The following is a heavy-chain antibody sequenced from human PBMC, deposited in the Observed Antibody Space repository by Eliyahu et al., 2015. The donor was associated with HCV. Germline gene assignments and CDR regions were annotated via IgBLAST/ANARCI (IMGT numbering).Heavy chain of an antibody. V-gene: IGHV1-18*04. CDR1: GYTFIXYG. Sequence: QVQLAQSGGEVXKPGASVXVSCKASGYTFIXYGMIWVRQAPGQGLEWMGWISAYNGNTNYAQKFQGRVTMTTDTSTSTVYMELRSLRSDDTAVYYCARGDYYDTSGNYPGDFWGQGTLVTVSS. J-gene: IGHJ4*02. CDR3: ARGDYYDTSGNYPGDF. CDR2: ISAYNGNT. D-gene: IGHD3-22*01.